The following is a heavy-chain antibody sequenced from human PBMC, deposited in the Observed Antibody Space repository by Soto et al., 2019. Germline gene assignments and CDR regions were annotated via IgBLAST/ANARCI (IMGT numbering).Heavy chain of an antibody. CDR3: ARGYSSSWYSAFDI. D-gene: IGHD6-13*01. CDR2: IIPIFGTA. CDR1: GGTFSSYA. Sequence: SVKVSCKASGGTFSSYASSWVRQAPGQGLEWMGGIIPIFGTANYAQKFQGRVTITADESTSTAYMELSSLRSEDKAVYYCARGYSSSWYSAFDIWGQVKMFTVSS. J-gene: IGHJ3*02. V-gene: IGHV1-69*13.